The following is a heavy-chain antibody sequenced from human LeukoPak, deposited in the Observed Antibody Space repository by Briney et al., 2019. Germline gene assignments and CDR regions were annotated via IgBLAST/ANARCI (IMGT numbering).Heavy chain of an antibody. CDR1: GGSISSYY. CDR2: IYTSGST. Sequence: SETLSLTCTVSGGSISSYYWSWIRQPAGKGLEWIGRIYTSGSTNYNPSLKSRVTMSVDTSKNQFSLKLSSVTVADTAVYYCARDYFTRYCSGGSCYFDAFDIWGQGTMVTVSS. V-gene: IGHV4-4*07. D-gene: IGHD2-15*01. J-gene: IGHJ3*02. CDR3: ARDYFTRYCSGGSCYFDAFDI.